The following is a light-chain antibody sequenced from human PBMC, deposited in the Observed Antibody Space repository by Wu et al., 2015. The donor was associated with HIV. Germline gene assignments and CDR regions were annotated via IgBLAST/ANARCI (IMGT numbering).Light chain of an antibody. V-gene: IGKV3-20*01. CDR3: QQYGSGWT. CDR1: QSVSNSY. CDR2: GAS. Sequence: EIVLTQSPGTLSLSPGERATLSCRASQSVSNSYLAWYQQKPGQSPRLLIYGASSRATGIPDRFSGSGSGTDFTLTISRLEPEDFAVYYCQQYGSGWTFGQGTKVEIK. J-gene: IGKJ1*01.